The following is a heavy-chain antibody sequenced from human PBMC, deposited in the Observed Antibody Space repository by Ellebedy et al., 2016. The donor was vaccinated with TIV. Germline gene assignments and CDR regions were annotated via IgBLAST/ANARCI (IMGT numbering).Heavy chain of an antibody. CDR3: VKECGGHSFADY. CDR1: GFTFSRYD. Sequence: GGSLRLSXAASGFTFSRYDMHWVRQPTGKGLEWVSAIGPAGATYYPDSVRGRFTISRDNSKNTLYLQMNSLRAEDTAVYYCVKECGGHSFADYWGQGTLVTVSS. V-gene: IGHV3-13*04. J-gene: IGHJ4*02. CDR2: IGPAGAT. D-gene: IGHD4-23*01.